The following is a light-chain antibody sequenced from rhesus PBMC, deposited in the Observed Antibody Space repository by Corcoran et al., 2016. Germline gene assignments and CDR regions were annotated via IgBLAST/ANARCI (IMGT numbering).Light chain of an antibody. CDR2: KAS. CDR1: QNISTY. V-gene: IGKV1-22*01. Sequence: DVQMTQSPSSLSAFVGDTVTIACRASQNISTYLDWYQQKPGKAPKLLIYKASKLHSGVPSRFSGSGSGTDYTPTISSLQPDDFATYYCQQHNSYPRTFGQGTKVEIK. J-gene: IGKJ1*01. CDR3: QQHNSYPRT.